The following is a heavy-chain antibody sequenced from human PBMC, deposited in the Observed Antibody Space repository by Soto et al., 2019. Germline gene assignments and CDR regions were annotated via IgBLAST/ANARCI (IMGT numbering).Heavy chain of an antibody. J-gene: IGHJ6*02. Sequence: QVQLVQSGAEVKKPGASVKVSCKASGYTFTSYDINWVRQATGQGLEWMGWMNPNSGNTGYAQKFQGRVTMTRNTSIGKTYMELSSLRSEDTAVYYCARVLSWASYYDFWSGYYNYYYYGMDVWGQGTTVTVSS. CDR3: ARVLSWASYYDFWSGYYNYYYYGMDV. CDR2: MNPNSGNT. D-gene: IGHD3-3*01. CDR1: GYTFTSYD. V-gene: IGHV1-8*01.